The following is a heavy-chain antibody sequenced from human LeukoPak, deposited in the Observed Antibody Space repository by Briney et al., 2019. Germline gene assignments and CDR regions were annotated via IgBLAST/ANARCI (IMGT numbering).Heavy chain of an antibody. CDR3: ASQGRWLQLYFGY. D-gene: IGHD5-24*01. Sequence: PSETLSLTGAVYGGSFSGYYWSWIRQPPGKGLEWIGEINHSGSTNYNPSLKSRVTISVDTSKNQFSLKLSSVTAADTAVYYCASQGRWLQLYFGYWGQGTLVTVSS. CDR2: INHSGST. V-gene: IGHV4-34*01. J-gene: IGHJ4*02. CDR1: GGSFSGYY.